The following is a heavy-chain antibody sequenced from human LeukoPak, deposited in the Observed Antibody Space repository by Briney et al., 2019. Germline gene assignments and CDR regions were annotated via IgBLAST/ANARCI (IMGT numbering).Heavy chain of an antibody. J-gene: IGHJ5*02. CDR2: ISYDGSNK. D-gene: IGHD2-15*01. CDR3: ARAVVVAAMVGRFDP. Sequence: PGGSLRLSCAASGFTFGSYAMHWVRQAPGKGLEWVAVISYDGSNKYYADSVKGRFTISRDNSKNTLYLQMNSLRAEDTAVYYCARAVVVAAMVGRFDPWGQGTLVTVSS. CDR1: GFTFGSYA. V-gene: IGHV3-30*04.